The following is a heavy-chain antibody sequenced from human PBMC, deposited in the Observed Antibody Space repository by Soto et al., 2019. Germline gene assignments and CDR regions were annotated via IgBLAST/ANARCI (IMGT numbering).Heavy chain of an antibody. D-gene: IGHD2-2*01. CDR2: IYYSGST. J-gene: IGHJ6*03. CDR3: ARGIVVVSYYYYMDV. CDR1: GGSIRTFY. Sequence: SGTLFLTCTVSGGSIRTFYWSWIRQPPGKGLEWIGYIYYSGSTNYNPSLKSRVTISVDTSKNQFSLKLSSVTAADTALYYCARGIVVVSYYYYMDVWGKGTTVTVS. V-gene: IGHV4-59*01.